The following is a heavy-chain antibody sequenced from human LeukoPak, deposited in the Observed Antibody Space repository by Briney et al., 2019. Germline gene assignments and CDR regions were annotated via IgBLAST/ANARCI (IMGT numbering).Heavy chain of an antibody. V-gene: IGHV3-48*03. CDR2: ISSSGSTI. Sequence: PGGSLRLSCAASGFTFSSYEMNWVRQAPGKGLEWVSYISSSGSTIYYADSVKGRFTISRDDSKNTLYLQMNSLRAEDTAVYYCAKDGYRHYYDSSGPDYWGQGTLVTVSS. D-gene: IGHD3-22*01. CDR1: GFTFSSYE. CDR3: AKDGYRHYYDSSGPDY. J-gene: IGHJ4*02.